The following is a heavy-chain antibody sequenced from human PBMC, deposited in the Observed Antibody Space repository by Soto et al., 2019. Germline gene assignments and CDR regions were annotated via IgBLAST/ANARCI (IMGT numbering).Heavy chain of an antibody. D-gene: IGHD3-10*01. CDR2: IYYSGST. J-gene: IGHJ5*02. CDR3: ARDSRVFGWFDP. Sequence: PSETLSLTCTVSGGSISSGDYYWSWIRQPPGKGLEWIGYIYYSGSTYYNPSLKSRVTISVDTSKNQFSLKLSSVTAADTAVYYCARDSRVFGWFDPWGQGTLVTVSS. CDR1: GGSISSGDYY. V-gene: IGHV4-30-4*01.